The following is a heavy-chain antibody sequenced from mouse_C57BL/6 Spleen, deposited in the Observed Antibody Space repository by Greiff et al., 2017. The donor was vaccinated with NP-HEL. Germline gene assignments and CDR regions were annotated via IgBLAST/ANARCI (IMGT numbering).Heavy chain of an antibody. D-gene: IGHD2-4*01. CDR3: ASDYDYELAY. Sequence: QVQLKQSGAELVKPGASVKISCKASGYAFSSYWMNWVKQRPGKGLEWIGQIYPGDGDTNYNGKFKGKATLTAAKSSSTAYMQLSSLTSEDSAVYFCASDYDYELAYWGQGTLVTVSA. CDR2: IYPGDGDT. CDR1: GYAFSSYW. V-gene: IGHV1-80*01. J-gene: IGHJ3*01.